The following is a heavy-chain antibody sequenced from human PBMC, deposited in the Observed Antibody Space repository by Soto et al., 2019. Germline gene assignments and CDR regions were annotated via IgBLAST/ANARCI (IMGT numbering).Heavy chain of an antibody. CDR1: GFTFSSHG. CDR2: ITGSGRNT. V-gene: IGHV3-23*01. CDR3: AKGPIVGANYKFYDMDV. Sequence: PGGSLRLSCATSGFTFSSHGMSWVRQAPGKGLDWVSGITGSGRNTYYADSVKGRFTMSRDDSKNTLYLQMNSLRVEDTAVYHCAKGPIVGANYKFYDMDVWGQGTTVTVSS. J-gene: IGHJ6*02. D-gene: IGHD1-26*01.